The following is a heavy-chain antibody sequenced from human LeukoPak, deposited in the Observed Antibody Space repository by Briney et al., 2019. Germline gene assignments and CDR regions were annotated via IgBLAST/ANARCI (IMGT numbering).Heavy chain of an antibody. CDR2: IWYDGSNK. J-gene: IGHJ3*02. V-gene: IGHV3-33*08. CDR1: GFTFSSYG. Sequence: PGGSLRLSCAASGFTFSSYGMHWVRQAPGKGLEWVAVIWYDGSNKYYTDSVKGRFTISRDNSKNTLYLQMNSLRAEDTAVYYCARDRYCGNDCYDAFDIWGQGTMVTVSS. D-gene: IGHD2-21*02. CDR3: ARDRYCGNDCYDAFDI.